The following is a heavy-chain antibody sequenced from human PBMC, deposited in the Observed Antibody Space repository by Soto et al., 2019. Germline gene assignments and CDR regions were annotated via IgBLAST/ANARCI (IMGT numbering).Heavy chain of an antibody. J-gene: IGHJ4*02. V-gene: IGHV4-30-4*01. Sequence: QVQLQQSGPGLVKPSQTLSLTCTVSGGSISSRDYYWSWIRQPPGKCLEWIGCIYYSGSTYSSPSLRRRLAISVDTPKQQFSLSLSSVTAADTAVYYCAAARIHCTSASCYTEFDSWGQGKLVAGSS. CDR2: IYYSGST. CDR1: GGSISSRDYY. CDR3: AAARIHCTSASCYTEFDS. D-gene: IGHD2-2*02.